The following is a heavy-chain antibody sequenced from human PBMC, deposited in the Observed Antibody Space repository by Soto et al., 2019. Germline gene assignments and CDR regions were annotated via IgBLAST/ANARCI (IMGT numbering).Heavy chain of an antibody. D-gene: IGHD5-12*01. CDR3: ARGRYSGYDTHYYYMDV. Sequence: QVQLVQSGAEVKKPGASVKVSCKASGYTFTSYDINWVRQATGQGLEWMGWMNPNSGNTGYAQKFQGRVTMTRNTSISTAYMGLSSLRSEDTAVYYCARGRYSGYDTHYYYMDVWGKGTTVNVSS. CDR1: GYTFTSYD. J-gene: IGHJ6*03. V-gene: IGHV1-8*01. CDR2: MNPNSGNT.